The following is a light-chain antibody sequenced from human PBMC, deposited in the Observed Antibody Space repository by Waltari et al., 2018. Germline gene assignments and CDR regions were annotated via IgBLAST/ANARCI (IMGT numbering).Light chain of an antibody. CDR3: QEFYSTPHYT. CDR2: TAS. Sequence: DIQMTQSPASLSVSVGERVTITCRASQNIGDSLNWYQHRPGTAPKFLVYTASNLQSGVPSRFSASGSGTDFTLTISSLQPEDFATYYCQEFYSTPHYTFGQGTKLEI. V-gene: IGKV1-39*01. J-gene: IGKJ2*01. CDR1: QNIGDS.